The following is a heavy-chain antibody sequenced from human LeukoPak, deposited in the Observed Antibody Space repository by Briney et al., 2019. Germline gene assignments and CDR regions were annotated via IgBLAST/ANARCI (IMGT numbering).Heavy chain of an antibody. J-gene: IGHJ4*02. CDR3: SRGLDHKKLGY. V-gene: IGHV4-31*03. CDR2: IHPSGTL. Sequence: SQTLSLTCTVSGASLRSADQYWNWIRQSPGKGLEWIGSIHPSGTLFYNPSLESRVTISIDTSKNQFSLNLNSVTAADSAVYFCSRGLDHKKLGYWGRGTLVTVSS. CDR1: GASLRSADQY. D-gene: IGHD1-1*01.